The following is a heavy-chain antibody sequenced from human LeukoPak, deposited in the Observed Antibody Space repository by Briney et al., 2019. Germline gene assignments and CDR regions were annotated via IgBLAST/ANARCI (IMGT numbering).Heavy chain of an antibody. J-gene: IGHJ3*02. V-gene: IGHV4-39*01. CDR3: ARQIAVAGQWAFDI. CDR1: GGSISSGSYF. CDR2: INSRGST. D-gene: IGHD6-19*01. Sequence: SETLSLTCPVSGGSISSGSYFWIWIRQPPGMGLEWIGSINSRGSTYYNPSLKSRVTISVDTSNNQFSLKLSSVTAEDTALYYCARQIAVAGQWAFDIWGQGTMVTVSS.